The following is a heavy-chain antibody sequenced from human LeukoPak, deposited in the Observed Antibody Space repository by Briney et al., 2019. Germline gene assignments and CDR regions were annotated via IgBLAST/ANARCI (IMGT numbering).Heavy chain of an antibody. CDR3: ARGLVSYYYGSVDY. CDR1: GFTFSSYA. Sequence: PGGSLRLSCAASGFTFSSYAMTWVRQAPGKGLEWVSVIDGSGDRTYYADSVKGRFTISRDNAKNSLYLQMNSLRAEDTAVYYCARGLVSYYYGSVDYWGQGTLVTVSS. CDR2: IDGSGDRT. J-gene: IGHJ4*02. D-gene: IGHD3-10*01. V-gene: IGHV3-23*01.